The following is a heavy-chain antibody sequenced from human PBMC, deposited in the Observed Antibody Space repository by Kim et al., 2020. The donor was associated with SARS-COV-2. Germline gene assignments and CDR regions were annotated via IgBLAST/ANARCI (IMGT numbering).Heavy chain of an antibody. J-gene: IGHJ6*02. V-gene: IGHV5-51*01. CDR2: IYPGDSDT. CDR3: ARHRITMVRGVILSNYYYYGMDV. Sequence: GESLKISCKGSGYSFTSYWIGWVRQTPGKGLEWMGIIYPGDSDTRYSPSFQGQVTISADKSISTAYLQWSSLKASDTAMYYCARHRITMVRGVILSNYYYYGMDVWGQGTTVTVSS. D-gene: IGHD3-10*01. CDR1: GYSFTSYW.